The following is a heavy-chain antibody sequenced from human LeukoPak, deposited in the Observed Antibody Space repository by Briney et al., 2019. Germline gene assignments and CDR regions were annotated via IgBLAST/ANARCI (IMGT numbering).Heavy chain of an antibody. J-gene: IGHJ3*02. CDR1: GFTFDDYA. CDR3: VKDRVDSSGPLSAFDI. D-gene: IGHD3-22*01. CDR2: ISWNSGRI. V-gene: IGHV3-9*01. Sequence: GGSLRLSCAASGFTFDDYAMHWVRQAPGKGLEWVSGISWNSGRIGYADSVKGRFTISRDNAKNSLYVQMNSLRAEDTALYYCVKDRVDSSGPLSAFDIWGQGTMVTVSS.